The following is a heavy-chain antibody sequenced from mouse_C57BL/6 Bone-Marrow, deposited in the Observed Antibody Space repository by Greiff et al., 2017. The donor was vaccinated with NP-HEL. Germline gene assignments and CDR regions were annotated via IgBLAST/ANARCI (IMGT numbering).Heavy chain of an antibody. J-gene: IGHJ3*01. CDR1: GYTFTSYW. CDR3: AKVYDYVPFAD. V-gene: IGHV1-50*01. CDR2: IDPSVSYT. D-gene: IGHD2-4*01. Sequence: VQLQQPGAELVKPGASVKLSCKASGYTFTSYWMQWVKQRPGRGLEWIGEIDPSVSYTNSNQKFKGKATLTVDTHSSTAYMQLSSLTAEDSAVYYCAKVYDYVPFADWGQGTLVTVSA.